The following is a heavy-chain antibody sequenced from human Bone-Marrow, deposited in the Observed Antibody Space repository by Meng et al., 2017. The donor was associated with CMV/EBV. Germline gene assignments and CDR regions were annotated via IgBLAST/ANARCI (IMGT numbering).Heavy chain of an antibody. Sequence: GGPLRLSCAASGFTFSSYAMHWVRQAPGKGLEWVAVISYDGSNKYYADSVKGRFTISRDNSKNTLYLQMNSLRAEDTAVYYCARDWSRQVSILIDYWGQGTRVTVYS. CDR1: GFTFSSYA. D-gene: IGHD3-3*02. CDR3: ARDWSRQVSILIDY. V-gene: IGHV3-30-3*01. CDR2: ISYDGSNK. J-gene: IGHJ4*02.